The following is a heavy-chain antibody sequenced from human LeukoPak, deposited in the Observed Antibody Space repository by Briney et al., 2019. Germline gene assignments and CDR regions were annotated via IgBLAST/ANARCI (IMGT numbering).Heavy chain of an antibody. CDR2: IYYSGST. D-gene: IGHD3-10*01. CDR1: GGSFSGYY. Sequence: SETLSLTCAVYGGSFSGYYWSWIRQPPGKGLEWIGYIYYSGSTYYNPSLRSRLTISVDTSKNQFSLKLSSVTAADTAVYYCARGRQIRGVISWFDPWGQGTLVTVSS. J-gene: IGHJ5*02. V-gene: IGHV4-34*01. CDR3: ARGRQIRGVISWFDP.